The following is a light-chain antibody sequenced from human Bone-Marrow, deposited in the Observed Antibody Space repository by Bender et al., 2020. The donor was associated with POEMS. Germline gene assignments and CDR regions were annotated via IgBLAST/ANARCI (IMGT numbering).Light chain of an antibody. CDR1: SSNIGAGYD. CDR3: QSYDSSLREV. J-gene: IGLJ3*02. V-gene: IGLV1-40*01. CDR2: ANN. Sequence: QPVLTQPPSVSGAPGQRVTISCTGSSSNIGAGYDVHWYQQLPGTAPKLLIYANNVRSSGVPDRFSGSKSGTSASLAITGLQAEDEATYYCQSYDSSLREVFGGGTKLTVL.